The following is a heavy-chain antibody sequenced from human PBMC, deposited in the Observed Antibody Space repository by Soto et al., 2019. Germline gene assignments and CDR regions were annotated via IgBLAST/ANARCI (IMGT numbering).Heavy chain of an antibody. V-gene: IGHV3-23*01. CDR1: GFSFSIYA. CDR2: ISGSGGSI. CDR3: VRGTPTPGLDI. D-gene: IGHD1-7*01. J-gene: IGHJ6*02. Sequence: GGSLRLSCAASGFSFSIYAMSWVRQAPGKGLEWVSVISGSGGSIYYADSVKGRFTISRDSSRNSLYLNMDSLRVEDTATYYCVRGTPTPGLDIWGRGTTVTV.